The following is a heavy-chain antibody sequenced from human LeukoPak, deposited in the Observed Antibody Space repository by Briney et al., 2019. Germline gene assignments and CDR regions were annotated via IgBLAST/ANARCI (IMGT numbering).Heavy chain of an antibody. CDR2: ISGSGGST. J-gene: IGHJ4*02. D-gene: IGHD3-10*01. V-gene: IGHV3-23*01. CDR1: GFTFSSYA. CDR3: AKDLEAYGSGSYYFDY. Sequence: GWSLRLSCAASGFTFSSYAMSWVRQAPGEGLEWVSAISGSGGSTYYADSVKGRFTISRDNSKNTLYLQMNSLRAEDTAVYYCAKDLEAYGSGSYYFDYWGQGTLVTVSS.